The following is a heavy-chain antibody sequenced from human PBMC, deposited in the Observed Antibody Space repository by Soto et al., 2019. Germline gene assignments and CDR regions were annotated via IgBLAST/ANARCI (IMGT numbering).Heavy chain of an antibody. D-gene: IGHD2-15*01. J-gene: IGHJ6*02. V-gene: IGHV3-9*01. CDR2: ISWNSGSI. CDR1: GFTFDDYA. Sequence: PGGSLRLSCAASGFTFDDYAMHWVRQAPGKGLEWVSGISWNSGSIGYADSVKGPFTISRDNAKNSLYLQMNSLRAEDTALYYCAKDIGSGDIVVVVTQWNYYYGMDVWGQGTTVTVSS. CDR3: AKDIGSGDIVVVVTQWNYYYGMDV.